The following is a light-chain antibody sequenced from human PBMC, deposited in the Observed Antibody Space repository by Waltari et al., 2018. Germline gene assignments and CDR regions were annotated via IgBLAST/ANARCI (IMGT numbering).Light chain of an antibody. Sequence: QSVLAQPPSVSGAPGQRVTISCTGSSSNIGAGYDVHWYQQLPGTAPKLLIFGNNNRPAGAPDRFSGSKSGTSASLAITGLQAEDEADYYGQSYDSSLSGSEVFGTGTKVTVL. V-gene: IGLV1-40*01. J-gene: IGLJ1*01. CDR2: GNN. CDR3: QSYDSSLSGSEV. CDR1: SSNIGAGYD.